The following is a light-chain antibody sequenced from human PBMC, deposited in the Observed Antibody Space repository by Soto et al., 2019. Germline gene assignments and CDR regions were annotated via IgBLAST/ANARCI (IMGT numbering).Light chain of an antibody. CDR1: QSVLYTSNNENY. CDR3: QQYYTTPLT. CDR2: WAS. Sequence: DIVMTQSPDSLAVPLGERATINCKSIQSVLYTSNNENYMAWYQQKPGQPPKLLIYWASTRESGVPDRFSGSGSGTDFTLSISSLQAEDVAVYYCQQYYTTPLTFGGGTKVEIK. V-gene: IGKV4-1*01. J-gene: IGKJ4*01.